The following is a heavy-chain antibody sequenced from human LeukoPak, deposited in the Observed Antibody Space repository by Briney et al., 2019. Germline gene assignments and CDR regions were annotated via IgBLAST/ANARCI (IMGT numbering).Heavy chain of an antibody. J-gene: IGHJ5*02. CDR2: INHSGST. CDR1: GNSISSGYY. V-gene: IGHV4-38-2*02. Sequence: SETLSLTCTVSGNSISSGYYWGWIRQPPGKGLEWIGEINHSGSTNYNPSLKSRVTISVDTSKNQFSLKLSSVTAADTAVYYCARRRWGSSGWRNWFDPWGQGTLVTVSS. D-gene: IGHD6-19*01. CDR3: ARRRWGSSGWRNWFDP.